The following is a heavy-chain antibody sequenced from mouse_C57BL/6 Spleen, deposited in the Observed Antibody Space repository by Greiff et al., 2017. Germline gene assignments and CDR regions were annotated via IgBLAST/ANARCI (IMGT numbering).Heavy chain of an antibody. V-gene: IGHV5-17*01. D-gene: IGHD1-1*01. CDR1: GFTFSDYG. CDR3: AESSYYYGSSYDYYAMDY. J-gene: IGHJ4*01. Sequence: EVMLVESRGGLVKPGGSLKLSCAASGFTFSDYGMHWVRQAPEKGLEWVAYISSGSSTIYYADTVKGRFTISRDNAKNTLFLQMTSLRSEDTAMYYCAESSYYYGSSYDYYAMDYWGQGTSVTVSS. CDR2: ISSGSSTI.